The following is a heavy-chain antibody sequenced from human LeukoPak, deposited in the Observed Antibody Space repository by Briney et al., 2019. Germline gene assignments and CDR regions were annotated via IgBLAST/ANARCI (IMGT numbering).Heavy chain of an antibody. Sequence: GGSLRLSCAASGFTFSSYAISWVRQAPGQGLEWVSSISGSGGSTYYADSVKGRFTISRDNSKNTLYLQMSSLRAEDTAVYYCAKDMTCSSTSCYWFRPFDYWGQGTLVTVSS. CDR3: AKDMTCSSTSCYWFRPFDY. D-gene: IGHD2-2*01. CDR2: ISGSGGST. J-gene: IGHJ4*02. CDR1: GFTFSSYA. V-gene: IGHV3-23*01.